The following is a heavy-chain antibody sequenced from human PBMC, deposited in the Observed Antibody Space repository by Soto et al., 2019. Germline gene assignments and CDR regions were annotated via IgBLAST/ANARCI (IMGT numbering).Heavy chain of an antibody. Sequence: LETLSLTCTVWGGSISSYYWSWFRQPPGKGLEWIGYIYYNGSTNYNPSLKSRVTISVDTSKNQFSLKLSSVTAADTAVYYCARHLHVAAHSQWSPPKKINNWFDPWCQGTLVTVSS. CDR3: ARHLHVAAHSQWSPPKKINNWFDP. J-gene: IGHJ5*02. V-gene: IGHV4-59*08. CDR2: IYYNGST. CDR1: GGSISSYY. D-gene: IGHD6-6*01.